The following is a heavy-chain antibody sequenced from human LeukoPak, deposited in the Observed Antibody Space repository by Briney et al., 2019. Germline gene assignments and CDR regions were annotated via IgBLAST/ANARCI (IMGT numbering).Heavy chain of an antibody. J-gene: IGHJ4*02. CDR1: GFPFSIYT. V-gene: IGHV3-21*01. CDR2: ISGSSNDI. D-gene: IGHD2-15*01. CDR3: ATDYYCSGGSCYPPD. Sequence: GGSLILSCAASGFPFSIYTMNWVRQAPGKGLEWVPSISGSSNDIYYADSVKGRFTISRDNAKNSLYLQMNSLRAEDTAVYYCATDYYCSGGSCYPPDWGQGTLVTVSS.